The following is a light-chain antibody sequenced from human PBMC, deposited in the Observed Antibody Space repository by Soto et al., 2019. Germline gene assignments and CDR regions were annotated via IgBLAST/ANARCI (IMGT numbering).Light chain of an antibody. V-gene: IGKV3-11*01. CDR2: DAS. J-gene: IGKJ5*01. CDR3: QQRSNWRIT. CDR1: QSVSSF. Sequence: EIMLTQSPATLSLSPGERATLSCRASQSVSSFLAWYQHKPGQAPRLLIYDASNRATGIPARFSGSGSGTDFTLTISSLEPEDFAVYYCQQRSNWRITFGQGTRLEIK.